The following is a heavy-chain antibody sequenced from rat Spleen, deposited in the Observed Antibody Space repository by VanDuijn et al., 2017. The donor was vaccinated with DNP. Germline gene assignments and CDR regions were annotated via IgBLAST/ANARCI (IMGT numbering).Heavy chain of an antibody. J-gene: IGHJ2*01. V-gene: IGHV2-6*01. CDR2: VSGGGIT. CDR3: ARSDYHDGSHYYGYFDY. Sequence: SLEWIAAVSGGGITYYNSALKPRLSISRDTSKSQVFLKMNSLQTEDTAMYFCARSDYHDGSHYYGYFDYWGQGVLVTVSS. D-gene: IGHD1-12*02.